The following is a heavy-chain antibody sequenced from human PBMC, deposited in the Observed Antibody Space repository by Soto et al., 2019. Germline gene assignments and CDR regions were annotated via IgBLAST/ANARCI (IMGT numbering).Heavy chain of an antibody. CDR3: AKGHYGKLPDY. CDR1: GFTFSSYG. D-gene: IGHD4-17*01. J-gene: IGHJ4*02. CDR2: ISYDGSNK. V-gene: IGHV3-30*18. Sequence: QVQLVESGGGVVQPGRSLRLSCAASGFTFSSYGMHWVRQAPGKGLEWVAVISYDGSNKYYADSVKGRFTISRDNSKNPLYLQMNSLRAEDTAVYYCAKGHYGKLPDYWGQGTLVTVSS.